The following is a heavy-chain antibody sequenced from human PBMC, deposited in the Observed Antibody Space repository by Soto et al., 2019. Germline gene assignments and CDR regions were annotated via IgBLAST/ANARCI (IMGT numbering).Heavy chain of an antibody. D-gene: IGHD3-16*02. J-gene: IGHJ4*02. CDR1: GGSFSGYF. CDR3: ARGKLSDYVWGSYRYHFDY. Sequence: SETLSLTCAVYGGSFSGYFWXWIRQPPGKGLEWIGEINHSGSTNYNPSLKSRVTISVDTSKNQFSLKLSSVTAADTAVYYCARGKLSDYVWGSYRYHFDYWGQGTVVTVSS. CDR2: INHSGST. V-gene: IGHV4-34*01.